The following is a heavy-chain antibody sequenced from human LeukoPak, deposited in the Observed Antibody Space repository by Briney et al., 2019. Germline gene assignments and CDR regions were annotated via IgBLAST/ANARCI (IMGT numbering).Heavy chain of an antibody. D-gene: IGHD2-2*01. CDR3: ARVGCSSTSCPVFDP. CDR1: GGTFSSYA. J-gene: IGHJ5*02. Sequence: SVKVSCKASGGTFSSYAISWVRQAPGQGLEWMGGIIPIFGTANYAQKFQGRVTITADESTSTAYMELSSLRSEDTAVYYCARVGCSSTSCPVFDPWGQGTLVTVSS. V-gene: IGHV1-69*13. CDR2: IIPIFGTA.